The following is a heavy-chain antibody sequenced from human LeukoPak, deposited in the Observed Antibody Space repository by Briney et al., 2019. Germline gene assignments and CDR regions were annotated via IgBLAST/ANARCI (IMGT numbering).Heavy chain of an antibody. CDR1: GFTVSGTH. J-gene: IGHJ4*02. CDR2: IYTGGTT. D-gene: IGHD3-16*01. Sequence: GGSLRLSCAASGFTVSGTHMSWVRQAPGKGLEWVSAIYTGGTTYYSDSVEGRFTISRDKSKNTLYLQMDSLRVEDTAAYYCARDQATSGGGLDSWGQGTLVTVSS. CDR3: ARDQATSGGGLDS. V-gene: IGHV3-53*01.